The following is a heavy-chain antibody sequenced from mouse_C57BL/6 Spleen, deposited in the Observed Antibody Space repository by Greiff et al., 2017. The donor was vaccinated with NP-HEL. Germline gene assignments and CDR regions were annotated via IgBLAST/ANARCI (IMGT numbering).Heavy chain of an antibody. J-gene: IGHJ2*01. D-gene: IGHD2-2*01. Sequence: QVQLQQPGAELVKPGASVKMSCKASGYTFTSYWITWVKQRPGQGLEWIGDIYPGSGSTNYNEKFKSKATLTVDTSSSTAYMQLSSLTSEDSAVYYCAKGTRPYGYDGGRYFDYWGQGTTLTVSS. CDR2: IYPGSGST. CDR1: GYTFTSYW. V-gene: IGHV1-55*01. CDR3: AKGTRPYGYDGGRYFDY.